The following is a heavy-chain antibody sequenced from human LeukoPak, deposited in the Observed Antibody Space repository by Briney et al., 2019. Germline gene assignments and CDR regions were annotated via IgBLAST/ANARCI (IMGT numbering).Heavy chain of an antibody. D-gene: IGHD3-22*01. CDR1: GFTFTSYA. J-gene: IGHJ4*02. V-gene: IGHV3-64*01. CDR2: ISDNGGAT. Sequence: PGGSPRLSCAASGFTFTSYAMHWVRQAPGKGLEYVSAISDNGGATYYANSVRGRFTISRDNSKNMIFLQMGSLRAEDMALYYCARERESSGYAFDYWGQGTLVTVSS. CDR3: ARERESSGYAFDY.